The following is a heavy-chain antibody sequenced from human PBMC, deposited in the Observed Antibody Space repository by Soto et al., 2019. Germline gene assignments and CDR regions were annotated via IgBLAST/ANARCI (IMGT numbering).Heavy chain of an antibody. CDR2: INAGNGNT. D-gene: IGHD6-19*01. CDR1: GYTFTGYA. V-gene: IGHV1-3*05. J-gene: IGHJ4*02. Sequence: QVQVVQSGAEEKKPGASVKVSCTASGYTFTGYAMHWVRQAPGQRLEWMGWINAGNGNTKYSQKFQGRVTITRDTSASTVYMELSSLRSEDTAVYYCARAVAVPADFDYWGQGTLVTVSS. CDR3: ARAVAVPADFDY.